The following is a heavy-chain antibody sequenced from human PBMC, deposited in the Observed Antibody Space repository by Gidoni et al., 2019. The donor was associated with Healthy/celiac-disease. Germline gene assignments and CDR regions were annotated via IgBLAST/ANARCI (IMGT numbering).Heavy chain of an antibody. CDR1: GGSVSSGRYY. CDR2: IYYSGST. Sequence: QVQLQESGPGLVKPSETLSLTCTVSGGSVSSGRYYWSWIRQPPGKGLEWIGYIYYSGSTNYNPSLKSRVTISVDTSKNQFSRKLSSVTAADTAVYYCARGDSSGYYYEFDAFDIWGQGTMVTVSS. J-gene: IGHJ3*02. CDR3: ARGDSSGYYYEFDAFDI. D-gene: IGHD3-22*01. V-gene: IGHV4-61*01.